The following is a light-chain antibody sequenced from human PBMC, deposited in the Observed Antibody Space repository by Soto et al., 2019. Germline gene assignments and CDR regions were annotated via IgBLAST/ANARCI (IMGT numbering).Light chain of an antibody. CDR1: SSDIGAYKY. Sequence: QSVLTQPASVSGSPGQSVTISCTGTSSDIGAYKYVSWYQHHPGKSPRLLIYGVSSRPSGVSNRFSASKSGNTASLTISGLQAEDEADYYCCSYRSSSTLVFGGGTKVTVL. J-gene: IGLJ2*01. V-gene: IGLV2-14*01. CDR2: GVS. CDR3: CSYRSSSTLV.